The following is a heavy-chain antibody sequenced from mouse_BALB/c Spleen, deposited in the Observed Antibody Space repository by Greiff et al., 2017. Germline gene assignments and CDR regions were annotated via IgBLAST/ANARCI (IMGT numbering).Heavy chain of an antibody. CDR1: GYSITSDYA. CDR2: ISYSGST. D-gene: IGHD3-3*01. Sequence: EVQLVESGPGLVKPSQSLSLTCTVTGYSITSDYAWNWIRQFPGNKLEWMGYISYSGSTSYNPSLKSRISITRDTSKNQFFLQLNSVTTEDTATYYCARGEGLTFAYWGQGTLVTVSA. CDR3: ARGEGLTFAY. J-gene: IGHJ3*01. V-gene: IGHV3-2*02.